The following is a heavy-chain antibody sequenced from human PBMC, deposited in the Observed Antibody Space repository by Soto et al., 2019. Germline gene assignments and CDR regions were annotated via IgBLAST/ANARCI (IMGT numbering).Heavy chain of an antibody. CDR2: IKSKTDGGTT. J-gene: IGHJ4*02. CDR3: TTDPPGYSSSWTLVWKTGGADY. V-gene: IGHV3-15*07. D-gene: IGHD6-13*01. CDR1: GFTFSNAW. Sequence: EVQLVESGGGLVKHGGSLRLSCAASGFTFSNAWMNWVRQAPGKGLEWVGRIKSKTDGGTTDYAAPVKGRFTISRDDSKNTLYLQMNSLKTEDTAVYYCTTDPPGYSSSWTLVWKTGGADYWGQGTLVTVSS.